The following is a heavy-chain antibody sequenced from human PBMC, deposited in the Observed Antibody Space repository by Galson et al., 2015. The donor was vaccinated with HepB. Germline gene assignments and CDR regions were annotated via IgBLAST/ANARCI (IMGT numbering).Heavy chain of an antibody. CDR1: GGSISSSSYY. V-gene: IGHV4-39*01. J-gene: IGHJ4*02. CDR2: IYYSGST. D-gene: IGHD4-17*01. Sequence: SETLSLTCTVSGGSISSSSYYWGRIRQPPGKEREWIGSIYYSGSTDYNPSLKSRVTISVDTSKNQFSLKLSSVTAADTAVYYCARRWSPRTTVLWGAFDYWGQGTLVTVSS. CDR3: ARRWSPRTTVLWGAFDY.